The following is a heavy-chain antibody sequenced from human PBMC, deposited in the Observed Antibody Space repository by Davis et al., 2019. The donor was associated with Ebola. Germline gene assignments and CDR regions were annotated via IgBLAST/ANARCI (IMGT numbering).Heavy chain of an antibody. CDR2: ISSSSSTI. Sequence: GESLKISCAASGFVFSSYVMSWVRRAPGKGLEWVSYISSSSSTIYYADSVKGRFTISRDNAKNSLYLQMNSLRDEDTAVYYCARPEISNYYYGMDVWGQGTMVSVSS. CDR3: ARPEISNYYYGMDV. J-gene: IGHJ6*02. V-gene: IGHV3-48*02. D-gene: IGHD5-24*01. CDR1: GFVFSSYV.